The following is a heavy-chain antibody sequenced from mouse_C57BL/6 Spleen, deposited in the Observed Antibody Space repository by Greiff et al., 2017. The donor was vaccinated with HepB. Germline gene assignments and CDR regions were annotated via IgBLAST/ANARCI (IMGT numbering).Heavy chain of an antibody. CDR1: GFTFSSYA. V-gene: IGHV5-4*03. CDR3: ARGDYYSNYGGFAY. D-gene: IGHD2-5*01. J-gene: IGHJ3*01. CDR2: ISDGGSYT. Sequence: EVKLVESGGGLVKPGGSLKLSCAASGFTFSSYAMSWVRQTPEKRLEWVATISDGGSYTYYPDNVKGRFTISRDNAKNNLYLQMSHLKSEDTAMYYCARGDYYSNYGGFAYWGQGTLVTVSA.